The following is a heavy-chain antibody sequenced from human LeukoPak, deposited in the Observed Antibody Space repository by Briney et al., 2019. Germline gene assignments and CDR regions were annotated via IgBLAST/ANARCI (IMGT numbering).Heavy chain of an antibody. CDR1: GFTFSNYW. Sequence: GGSLRLSCAASGFTFSNYWMHWVRHATGKGLVWVSRINSDGINTSYADSVKGRFTISRDNAKNTLYLQMNSLRAEDTAVYYCARDKDYYYMDVWGKGTTVTVSS. CDR3: ARDKDYYYMDV. V-gene: IGHV3-74*01. CDR2: INSDGINT. J-gene: IGHJ6*03.